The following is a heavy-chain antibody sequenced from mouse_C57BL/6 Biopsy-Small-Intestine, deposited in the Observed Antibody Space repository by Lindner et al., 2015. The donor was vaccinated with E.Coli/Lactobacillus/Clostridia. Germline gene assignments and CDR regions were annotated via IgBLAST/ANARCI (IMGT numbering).Heavy chain of an antibody. D-gene: IGHD2-13*01. Sequence: SVKVSCKASGGTFTSHNIYWVHWARQAPGQGLEWVGHISTSGGITIYGQNFRERVIMTRDTSTSTAYLELTSLRSEDTAVYFCARDVRADDSYWLDPWGQGTQVTVSS. V-gene: IGHV1S14*01. CDR2: ISTSGGIT. CDR1: GGTFTSHNIYW. CDR3: ARDVRADDSYWLDP. J-gene: IGHJ4*01.